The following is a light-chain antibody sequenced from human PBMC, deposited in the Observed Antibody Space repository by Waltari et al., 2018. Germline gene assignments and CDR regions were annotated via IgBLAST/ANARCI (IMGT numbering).Light chain of an antibody. CDR3: QQYYTTPWT. CDR2: WAS. Sequence: DIVMTQSPDSLAVSLGVRATITCKSSQSVLYSSNNKSYLAWYQQKPGQSPKLLIYWASTRESGVPDRFSGSGSGTDFTLTISSLQAEDVAVYYCQQYYTTPWTFGQGTKVEIK. V-gene: IGKV4-1*01. J-gene: IGKJ1*01. CDR1: QSVLYSSNNKSY.